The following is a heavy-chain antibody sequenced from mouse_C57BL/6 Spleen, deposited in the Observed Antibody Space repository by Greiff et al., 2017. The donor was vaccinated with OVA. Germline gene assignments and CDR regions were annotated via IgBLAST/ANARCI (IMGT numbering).Heavy chain of an antibody. Sequence: VQLQQPGAELVRPGSSVKLSCKASGYTFTSYWMHWVKQRPIQGLEWIGNIDPSDSETHYNQKFKDKATLTVDKSSSTAYLQLSSLTSEDSAAYYCAGGRDGSSSRCCGVWGTGTTVTVSA. J-gene: IGHJ1*03. D-gene: IGHD1-1*01. V-gene: IGHV1-52*01. CDR2: IDPSDSET. CDR3: AGGRDGSSSRCCGV. CDR1: GYTFTSYW.